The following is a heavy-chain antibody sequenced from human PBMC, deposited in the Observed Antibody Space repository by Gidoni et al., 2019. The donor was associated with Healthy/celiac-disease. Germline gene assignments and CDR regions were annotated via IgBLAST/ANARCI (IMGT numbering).Heavy chain of an antibody. V-gene: IGHV5-51*01. CDR2: IYPGDSDT. D-gene: IGHD2-15*01. CDR3: ARHCSGGSCYPNENWFDP. Sequence: EVQLVQSGAEVKKPGESLKISCKGSGYSFTSYWIGWVRQMPGKGLEWMGIIYPGDSDTRYSPSFQGQVTISADKSISTAYLQWSSLKASDTAMYYWARHCSGGSCYPNENWFDPWGQGTLVTVSS. J-gene: IGHJ5*02. CDR1: GYSFTSYW.